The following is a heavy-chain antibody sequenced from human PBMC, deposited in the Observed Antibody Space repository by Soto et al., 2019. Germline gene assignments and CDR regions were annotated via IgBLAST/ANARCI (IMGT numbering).Heavy chain of an antibody. CDR2: ISAFNGQT. CDR1: GYTFTNYG. CDR3: ARGGDYYYYGMDV. V-gene: IGHV1-18*01. J-gene: IGHJ6*02. D-gene: IGHD3-16*01. Sequence: ASVKVSCKASGYTFTNYGVSWVRQAPGQGLEWMGWISAFNGQTNYIQKVQGRVTLTTEASTSTAYMELRSLRSDDTAVYYCARGGDYYYYGMDVWGQGTTVTVSS.